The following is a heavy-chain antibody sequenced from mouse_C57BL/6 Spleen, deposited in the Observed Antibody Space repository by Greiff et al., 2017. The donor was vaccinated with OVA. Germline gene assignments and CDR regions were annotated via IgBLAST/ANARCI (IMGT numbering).Heavy chain of an antibody. CDR3: PLYYAMDY. V-gene: IGHV1-75*01. D-gene: IGHD6-1*01. Sequence: VQRVESGPELVKPGASVKISCKASGYTFTDYYINWVKQRPGQGLEWIGWIFPGSGSTYYNEKFKGKATLTVDKSSSTAYMLLSSLTSEDSAVYFCPLYYAMDYWGQGTSVTVSS. J-gene: IGHJ4*01. CDR2: IFPGSGST. CDR1: GYTFTDYY.